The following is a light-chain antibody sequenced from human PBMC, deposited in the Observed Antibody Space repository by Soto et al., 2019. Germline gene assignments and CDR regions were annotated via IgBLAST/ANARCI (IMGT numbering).Light chain of an antibody. V-gene: IGLV2-8*01. CDR2: ELA. J-gene: IGLJ1*01. Sequence: QSVLTQPPSASGSPGQSVTIPCTGTISDVGAYDHVSWYQQHPGKAPKLIIYELAKRPAGVPDRFSGSKSGNTASLTVSGLLAEDEADYFCSSDAGDYNYVFGTGTKVTVL. CDR3: SSDAGDYNYV. CDR1: ISDVGAYDH.